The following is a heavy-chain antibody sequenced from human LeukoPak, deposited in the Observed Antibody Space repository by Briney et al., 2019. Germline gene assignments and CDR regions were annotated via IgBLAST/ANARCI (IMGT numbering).Heavy chain of an antibody. CDR3: ARVTAEYCSSTSCYEADHDAFDI. D-gene: IGHD2-2*01. CDR2: INPSGGST. CDR1: GYTFTSYY. J-gene: IGHJ3*02. V-gene: IGHV1-46*01. Sequence: ASVKVSCKASGYTFTSYYMHWVRQAPGQGLEWMGIINPSGGSTSYAQKFQGRVTMTRDTSTSTVYMELSSLRSEDTAVYYCARVTAEYCSSTSCYEADHDAFDIWGQGTMVTVSS.